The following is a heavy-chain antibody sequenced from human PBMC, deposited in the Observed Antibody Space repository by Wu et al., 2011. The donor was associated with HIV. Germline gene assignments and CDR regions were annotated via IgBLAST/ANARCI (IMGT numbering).Heavy chain of an antibody. CDR3: ARGRYRRIGYWFDP. J-gene: IGHJ5*02. V-gene: IGHV1-18*01. Sequence: QVQLVQSGAEVKKPGASVKVSCKASGYTFSNYGIHWVRQAPGQGLEWMGWISAYNGDTSYAQKLQVRVTMTTDTSTSTAYMELSSLRSEDTAVYYCARGRYRRIGYWFDPGAREPWSPSP. CDR1: GYTFSNYG. CDR2: ISAYNGDT. D-gene: IGHD1-26*01.